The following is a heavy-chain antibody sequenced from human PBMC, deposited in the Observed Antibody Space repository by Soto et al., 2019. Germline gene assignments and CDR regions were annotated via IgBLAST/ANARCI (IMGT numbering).Heavy chain of an antibody. J-gene: IGHJ6*02. D-gene: IGHD2-8*01. CDR2: INPKSGGT. CDR1: GYSFTDYH. V-gene: IGHV1-2*04. Sequence: ASVKVSCKASGYSFTDYHIHWVRQAPGQGLEWLGRINPKSGGTSTAQKFQDWATMTRDRSISTVYMELTRLRSDDTAVYFCARGHSTDCSNGVCSFFYNHEMDVWGQGTTVTVSS. CDR3: ARGHSTDCSNGVCSFFYNHEMDV.